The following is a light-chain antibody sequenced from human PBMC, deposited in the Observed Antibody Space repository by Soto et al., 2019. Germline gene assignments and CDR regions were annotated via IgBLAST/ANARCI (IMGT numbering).Light chain of an antibody. CDR3: QQYGSSPG. J-gene: IGKJ1*01. Sequence: DIQMTQSPSTLSASIGDRVTITCRASQRINKWLAWHQQKPGKAPKLLIYDASSLQSGVPPRFSGSGSGTDFTLTISRLEPEDFAVYYCQQYGSSPGFGQGTKWIS. CDR2: DAS. V-gene: IGKV1-5*01. CDR1: QRINKW.